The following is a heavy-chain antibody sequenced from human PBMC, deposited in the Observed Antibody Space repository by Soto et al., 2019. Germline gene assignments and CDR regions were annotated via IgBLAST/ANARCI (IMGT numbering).Heavy chain of an antibody. CDR3: VKDESINWYSGHFRH. J-gene: IGHJ1*01. Sequence: EVQLVESGGGLVQPGRSLRLSCAASGFTFDDYAMHWVRQVPGKGLEWVSGINCNSGSIGYADSVKGRFAISRDNAKKSLHLQMHSLSAEDTAFYYCVKDESINWYSGHFRHWGQGILVTVSS. V-gene: IGHV3-9*01. D-gene: IGHD6-13*01. CDR1: GFTFDDYA. CDR2: INCNSGSI.